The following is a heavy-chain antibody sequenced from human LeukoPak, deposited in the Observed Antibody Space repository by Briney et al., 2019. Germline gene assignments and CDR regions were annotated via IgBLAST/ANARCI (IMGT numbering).Heavy chain of an antibody. Sequence: ASVKVSCKASGYIFSDYDINWVRQATGQGLEWMGWINPNSGNAGYARKFQGRVTMTRNTSISTAYMELSSLRSEDTAVYYCARALAWGGSSYSYYYMDVWDKGTTVTVSS. D-gene: IGHD1-26*01. J-gene: IGHJ6*03. CDR1: GYIFSDYD. CDR2: INPNSGNA. V-gene: IGHV1-8*01. CDR3: ARALAWGGSSYSYYYMDV.